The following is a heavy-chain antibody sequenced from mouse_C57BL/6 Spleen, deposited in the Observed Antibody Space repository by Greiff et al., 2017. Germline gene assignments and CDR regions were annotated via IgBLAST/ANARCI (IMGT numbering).Heavy chain of an antibody. CDR3: ARVGIYYGNSTCFDY. CDR2: ISDGGSYT. CDR1: GFTFSSYA. Sequence: EVQVVESGGGLVKPGGSLKLSCAASGFTFSSYAMSWVRQTPEKRLEWVATISDGGSYTYYPDNVKGRFTISRDNAKNNLYLQMSHLKSEDTAMYYGARVGIYYGNSTCFDYWGQGTTLTVSA. J-gene: IGHJ2*01. D-gene: IGHD2-1*01. V-gene: IGHV5-4*01.